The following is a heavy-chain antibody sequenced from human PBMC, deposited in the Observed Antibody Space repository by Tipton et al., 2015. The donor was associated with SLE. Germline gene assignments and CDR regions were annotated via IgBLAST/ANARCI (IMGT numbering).Heavy chain of an antibody. CDR2: IYTSGST. CDR3: ARDRYYGSGSYFDS. D-gene: IGHD3-10*01. V-gene: IGHV4-61*09. CDR1: GVSISSGSYY. Sequence: TLSLTCTVSGVSISSGSYYWSWIRQPAGKGLEWIGYIYTSGSTNYNPSLKSRVTISVDTSKNQFSLKLSSVTAADTALYYCARDRYYGSGSYFDSWGQGTLVTVPS. J-gene: IGHJ4*02.